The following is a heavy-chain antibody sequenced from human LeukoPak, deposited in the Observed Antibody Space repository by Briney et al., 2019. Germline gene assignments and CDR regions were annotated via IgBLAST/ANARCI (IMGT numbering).Heavy chain of an antibody. CDR3: ARVLALVAASIDAFDI. D-gene: IGHD5-12*01. V-gene: IGHV3-30*03. CDR2: ISYDGSNK. Sequence: GGSLRLSCAASGFTFSSYGMHWVRQAPGKGLEWVAVISYDGSNKYYADSVKGRFTISRDNSKNTLYLQMNSLRAEDTAVYYCARVLALVAASIDAFDIWGQGTMVTVSS. J-gene: IGHJ3*02. CDR1: GFTFSSYG.